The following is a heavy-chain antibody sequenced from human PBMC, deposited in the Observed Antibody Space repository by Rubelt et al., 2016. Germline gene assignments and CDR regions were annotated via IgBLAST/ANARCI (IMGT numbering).Heavy chain of an antibody. CDR3: ARESDYYDSSGYWAPEGY. Sequence: GGLVQPGGSLRLSCAASGFTFSSYAMSWVRQAPGKGLEWVSAISGSGGSTYYADSVKGRFTISRDNSKNTLYLQMNSLRAEDTAVYYCARESDYYDSSGYWAPEGYWGQGTLVTVSS. D-gene: IGHD3-22*01. CDR2: ISGSGGST. J-gene: IGHJ4*02. CDR1: GFTFSSYA. V-gene: IGHV3-23*01.